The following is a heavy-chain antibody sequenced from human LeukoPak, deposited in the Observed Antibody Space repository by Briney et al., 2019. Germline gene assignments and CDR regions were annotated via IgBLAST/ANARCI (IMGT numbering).Heavy chain of an antibody. CDR2: INAGNGNT. D-gene: IGHD6-13*01. CDR1: GYTFTSYA. Sequence: ASVKVSCKASGYTFTSYAMHWVRQAPGQRLEWMGWINAGNGNTKYSQKFQGRVTITRDTSASTAYMELSSLRSGDTAVYYCARGLGIAAAGKRDEDYWGQGTLVTVSS. V-gene: IGHV1-3*01. CDR3: ARGLGIAAAGKRDEDY. J-gene: IGHJ4*02.